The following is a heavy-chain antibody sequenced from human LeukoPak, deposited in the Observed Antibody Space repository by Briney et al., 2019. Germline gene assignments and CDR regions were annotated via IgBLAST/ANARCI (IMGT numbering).Heavy chain of an antibody. CDR2: ISSSSSYI. CDR1: GFTVSSNY. J-gene: IGHJ5*02. V-gene: IGHV3-21*01. Sequence: GGSLTLSCAASGFTVSSNYMSWVRQAPGKGLKWVPSISSSSSYIYYADSVKGRFTISRDNAKNSLYLQMNSLRAEDTAVYYCARQRPPDYGDYVCSWFDPWGQGTLVTVSS. CDR3: ARQRPPDYGDYVCSWFDP. D-gene: IGHD4-17*01.